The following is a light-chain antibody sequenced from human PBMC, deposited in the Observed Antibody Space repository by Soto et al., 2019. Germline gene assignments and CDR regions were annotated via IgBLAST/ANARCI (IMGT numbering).Light chain of an antibody. J-gene: IGLJ2*01. Sequence: QSALTQPASVSGSPGQSITISCTGTSSDVGGYNFVSWYQQHPGKAPKLMIYDVSKRPSGVSHRFSGSKSGNTASLTISGLRAEDEADYYCNSYTTTSTLVFGGGTKLTVL. CDR3: NSYTTTSTLV. CDR2: DVS. V-gene: IGLV2-14*03. CDR1: SSDVGGYNF.